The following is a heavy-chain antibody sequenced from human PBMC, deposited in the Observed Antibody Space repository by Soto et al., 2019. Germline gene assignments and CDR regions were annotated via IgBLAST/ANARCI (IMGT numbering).Heavy chain of an antibody. CDR1: GGTFSSYA. CDR2: IIPIFGTA. Sequence: SVKVSCKASGGTFSSYAISWVRQAPGQGLEWMGGIIPIFGTANYAQKFQGRVTITADESTSTAYMELSSLRPEDTAVYYCARNSPFLEWFDYWGQGTLVTVYS. V-gene: IGHV1-69*13. CDR3: ARNSPFLEWFDY. D-gene: IGHD3-3*01. J-gene: IGHJ4*02.